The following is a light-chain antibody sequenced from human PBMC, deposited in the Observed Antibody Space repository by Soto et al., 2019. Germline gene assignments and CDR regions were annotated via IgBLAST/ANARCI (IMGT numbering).Light chain of an antibody. J-gene: IGKJ2*01. V-gene: IGKV1-5*01. CDR3: QQYSSAST. CDR1: QSISQY. Sequence: DIQMTQSPSSLSASVGDRVTITCRASQSISQYLAWYQQKPGKAPKLLIYDASTLEGWIPSRFSGSGSGTKFTLTISRLQPADFATYYCQQYSSASTFGQGTKLGIK. CDR2: DAS.